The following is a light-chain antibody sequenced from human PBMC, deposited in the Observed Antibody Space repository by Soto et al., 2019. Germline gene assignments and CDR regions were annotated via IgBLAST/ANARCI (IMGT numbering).Light chain of an antibody. CDR3: QQSYSIPIT. CDR2: AAS. J-gene: IGKJ5*01. CDR1: QSIAAY. V-gene: IGKV1-39*01. Sequence: DIKMTQSPSSLSASVGARVTITCRASQSIAAYLNWYQQKPGKAPKFLIHAASSLQSGVPSRFSGSGSGTEFTLTISSLQPEDVAMYFCQQSYSIPITFGQGTRLEIK.